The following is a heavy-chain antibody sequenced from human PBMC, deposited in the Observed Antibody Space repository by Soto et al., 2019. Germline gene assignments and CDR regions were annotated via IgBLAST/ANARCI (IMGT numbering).Heavy chain of an antibody. CDR1: GGTFISYS. D-gene: IGHD4-4*01. V-gene: IGHV3-48*01. CDR2: ISSSSSTI. CDR3: ARPRVLVTTVTAGYFDL. J-gene: IGHJ2*01. Sequence: TGGSLRPSCAASGGTFISYSMNWVRQATGKGLEWVSYISSSSSTIYYADSVKGRFTISRDNAKNSLYLQMNSLRAEDTAVYYCARPRVLVTTVTAGYFDLWGRGTLVTVSS.